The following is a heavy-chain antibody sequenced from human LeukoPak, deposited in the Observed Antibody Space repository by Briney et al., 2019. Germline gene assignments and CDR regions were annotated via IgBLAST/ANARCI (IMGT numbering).Heavy chain of an antibody. CDR1: GGSITTNSCH. D-gene: IGHD7-27*01. CDR3: ARLDWGSGGSGSFDY. V-gene: IGHV4-39*01. Sequence: PSETLSLTCTVSGGSITTNSCHWGWIRQPPGKGLEWIATIYYTGITYYNPALRSRVTISVDTSKNQFSLKMNSVTAPDTAVYYCARLDWGSGGSGSFDYWGQGTLVTVSS. J-gene: IGHJ4*02. CDR2: IYYTGIT.